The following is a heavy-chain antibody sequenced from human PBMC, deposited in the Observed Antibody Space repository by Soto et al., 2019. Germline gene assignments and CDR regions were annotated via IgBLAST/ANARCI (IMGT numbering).Heavy chain of an antibody. J-gene: IGHJ5*02. Sequence: ASVKVSCKASGYTFFTYDISWVRQAPGQGLERMGWISTYSGDTKYAQKFQGRVTMTTDTSTTTAYLELRSLRSDDTAVYYCARHHGPTTSENWFDPWGQGTLVTVSS. CDR2: ISTYSGDT. D-gene: IGHD5-12*01. CDR3: ARHHGPTTSENWFDP. V-gene: IGHV1-18*01. CDR1: GYTFFTYD.